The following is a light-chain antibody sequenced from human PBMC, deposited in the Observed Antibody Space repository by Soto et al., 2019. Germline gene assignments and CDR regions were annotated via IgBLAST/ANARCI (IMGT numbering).Light chain of an antibody. CDR3: QQSDSSPHT. CDR2: GAS. CDR1: QSVSSTY. Sequence: EIVLTQSPGTLSLSPGERATLSCRASQSVSSTYLAWYQQKPGQAPRLVIYGASNRATGIPDRFSGSGSGTDFSLTISRLEPEDFAMYHCQQSDSSPHTFGQGTNLEIK. V-gene: IGKV3-20*01. J-gene: IGKJ2*01.